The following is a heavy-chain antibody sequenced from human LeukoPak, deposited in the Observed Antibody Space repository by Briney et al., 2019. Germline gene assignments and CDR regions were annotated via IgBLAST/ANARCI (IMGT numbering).Heavy chain of an antibody. CDR3: ARGSYPQAWFDP. CDR1: GGSISSGGYS. Sequence: SETLSLTCAVSGGSISSGGYSWSWIRQPPGKGLEWIGYIYHSGSTYYNPSLKSRISISVDTPKNQFSLKLYSVTAADTAVYYCARGSYPQAWFDPWGLGTLVTVSS. V-gene: IGHV4-30-2*01. CDR2: IYHSGST. J-gene: IGHJ5*02.